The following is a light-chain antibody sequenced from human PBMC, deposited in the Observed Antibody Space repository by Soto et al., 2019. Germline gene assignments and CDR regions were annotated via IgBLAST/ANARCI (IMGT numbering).Light chain of an antibody. CDR2: EVS. CDR1: SSDVGGYHY. CDR3: SSYTSSSTRV. J-gene: IGLJ1*01. Sequence: QSALTQPASMSGSPGQSITISCTGTSSDVGGYHYVSWYQQHPGKAPKLMIYEVSNRPSGVSNRFSGSKSGNTASLTISGLQAEDEADYYCSSYTSSSTRVFGTGTKLTVL. V-gene: IGLV2-14*01.